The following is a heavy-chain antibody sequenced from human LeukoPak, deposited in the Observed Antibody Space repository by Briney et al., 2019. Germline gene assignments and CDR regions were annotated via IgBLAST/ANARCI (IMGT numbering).Heavy chain of an antibody. CDR2: ISSSSTYI. J-gene: IGHJ6*02. Sequence: GGSLRLSCAASGFTFSTYDMNWVRQGPGMGLEWVSSISSSSTYIYYADSVKGRFTISRDNAKNLLYLQMNSLRAEDTAVYYCAGITTPDRDYYGGEGWGQGTTVPVSS. V-gene: IGHV3-21*01. CDR1: GFTFSTYD. CDR3: AGITTPDRDYYGGEG. D-gene: IGHD1-14*01.